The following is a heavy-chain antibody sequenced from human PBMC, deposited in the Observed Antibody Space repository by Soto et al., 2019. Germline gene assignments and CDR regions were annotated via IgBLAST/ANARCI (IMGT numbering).Heavy chain of an antibody. CDR1: GGSFSCYY. CDR2: VTHTGST. D-gene: IGHD3-22*01. CDR3: ATYYYDGSGYDFDY. J-gene: IGHJ4*02. V-gene: IGHV4-34*01. Sequence: SETLSLTCPVYGGSFSCYYWSWIRQPPGKGLEWIGQVTHTGSTNYNPSLKSRVIISEDTSKNQFSLKLYSVTAADTAVYYCATYYYDGSGYDFDYWGQGTLVTVSS.